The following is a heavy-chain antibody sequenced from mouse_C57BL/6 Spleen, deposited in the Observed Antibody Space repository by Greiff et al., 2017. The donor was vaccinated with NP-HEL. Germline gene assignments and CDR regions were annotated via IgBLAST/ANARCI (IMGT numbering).Heavy chain of an antibody. J-gene: IGHJ3*01. CDR1: GIDFSRYW. D-gene: IGHD1-1*01. Sequence: EVKLLESGGGLVQPGGSLKLSCAASGIDFSRYWMSWVRRAPGKGLEWIGEINPDSSTINYAPSLKDKFIISRDNAKNTLYLQMSKVRSEDTALYYCARPHYYGSRGGIWFAYWGQGTLVTVSA. CDR2: INPDSSTI. V-gene: IGHV4-1*01. CDR3: ARPHYYGSRGGIWFAY.